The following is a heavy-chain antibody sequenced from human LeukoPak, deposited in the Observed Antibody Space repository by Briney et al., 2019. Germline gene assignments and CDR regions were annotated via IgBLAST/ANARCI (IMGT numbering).Heavy chain of an antibody. CDR3: AREGADVVVPAAIALRGMDV. D-gene: IGHD2-2*01. CDR2: IDPSDSYT. CDR1: GYSFTTYW. J-gene: IGHJ6*04. Sequence: GESLKISCKGSGYSFTTYWISWVRQMPGKGLEWVGRIDPSDSYTNYSLSFQGHVTISADKSISTAYLQWSSLKASDTAMYYCAREGADVVVPAAIALRGMDVWGKGTTVTVSS. V-gene: IGHV5-10-1*01.